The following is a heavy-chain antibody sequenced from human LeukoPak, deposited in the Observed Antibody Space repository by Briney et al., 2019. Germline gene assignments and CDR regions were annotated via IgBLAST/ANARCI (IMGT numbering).Heavy chain of an antibody. J-gene: IGHJ6*02. D-gene: IGHD3-10*01. Sequence: GASVKVSCKASGNTFTGYYMHWVRQAPGQGLEWMGWINPNSGGTNYAQKFQGRVSMTRDTSISTAYMELRRLTSDDTAVYYCARDLYGSGSYHYYYYGMDVWGQGTTVTVSS. CDR2: INPNSGGT. CDR3: ARDLYGSGSYHYYYYGMDV. CDR1: GNTFTGYY. V-gene: IGHV1-2*02.